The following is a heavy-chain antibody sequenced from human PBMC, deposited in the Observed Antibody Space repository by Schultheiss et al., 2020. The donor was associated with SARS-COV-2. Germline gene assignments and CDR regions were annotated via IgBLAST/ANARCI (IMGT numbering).Heavy chain of an antibody. J-gene: IGHJ6*02. Sequence: SETLSLTCAVFGYSISSGYYWGWIRQPPGKGLEWIGSIYHSGSTNYNPSLKSRVTISVDTSKNQFSLKLSSVTAADTAVYYCAREIMAPRGLQYGMDVWGQGTTVTVSS. CDR3: AREIMAPRGLQYGMDV. CDR1: GYSISSGYY. CDR2: IYHSGST. V-gene: IGHV4-38-2*02. D-gene: IGHD4-11*01.